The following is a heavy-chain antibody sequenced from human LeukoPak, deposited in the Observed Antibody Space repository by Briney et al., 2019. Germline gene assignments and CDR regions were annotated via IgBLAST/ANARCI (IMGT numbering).Heavy chain of an antibody. V-gene: IGHV4-61*10. CDR3: ARVVGYYYDSSGYHWYFDL. D-gene: IGHD3-22*01. J-gene: IGHJ2*01. CDR2: IYYSGST. CDR1: GGSVSSGCYY. Sequence: SETLSLTCTVSGGSVSSGCYYWSWIRQNAVKGLEWIGYIYYSGSTNYNPSLKSRVTISVDTSKNQFSLKLSAVTAADTAVYYCARVVGYYYDSSGYHWYFDLWGRGTLVTVSS.